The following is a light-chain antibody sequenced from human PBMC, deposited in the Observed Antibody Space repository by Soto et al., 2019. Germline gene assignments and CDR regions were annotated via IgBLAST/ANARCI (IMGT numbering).Light chain of an antibody. CDR1: EGISNY. J-gene: IGKJ1*01. CDR3: HKYNSAPWT. CDR2: AAS. Sequence: DIQMTQSPSSLSASVGDRVTITCRASEGISNYLAWYQQKPGKVPKLLIYAASTLQSGVPSRFSGSGSGTDFTLTISSLQPEDVAPYYCHKYNSAPWTFGQGTKVEIK. V-gene: IGKV1-27*01.